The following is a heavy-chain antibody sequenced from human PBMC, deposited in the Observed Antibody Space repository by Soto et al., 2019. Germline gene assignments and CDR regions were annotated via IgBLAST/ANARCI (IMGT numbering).Heavy chain of an antibody. V-gene: IGHV3-15*07. D-gene: IGHD2-21*01. CDR1: GFPFNNAW. Sequence: EVQLVESGGGLVKPGGSLRLSCAASGFPFNNAWMNWVRQAPGKGLEWVGRVKTRDYGGTVDYAAPVKGRFIISRDDSINTMFLQMNSLQPEDTAVYYCTAYTSNVRWGFVWGQGTTVTVSS. J-gene: IGHJ3*01. CDR3: TAYTSNVRWGFV. CDR2: VKTRDYGGTV.